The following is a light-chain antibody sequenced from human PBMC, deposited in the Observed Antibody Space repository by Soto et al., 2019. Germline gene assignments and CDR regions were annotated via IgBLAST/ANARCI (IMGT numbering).Light chain of an antibody. V-gene: IGLV3-21*02. CDR2: DDS. CDR1: NIESTG. J-gene: IGLJ1*01. CDR3: QVWHSGSDQYV. Sequence: SYDLTQPPSVSVAPVQTAGISCGGGNIESTGVHWYQQKPGQAPVLVVYDDSDRPSEIPERFSGSNSGNTATLTISRVEAGDDADYYCQVWHSGSDQYVFGAGTKVTVL.